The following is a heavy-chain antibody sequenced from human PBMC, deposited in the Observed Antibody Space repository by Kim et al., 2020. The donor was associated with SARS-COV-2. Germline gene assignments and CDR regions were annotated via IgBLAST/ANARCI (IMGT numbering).Heavy chain of an antibody. CDR1: GYTFTSYY. CDR3: ARDSRVKQWLKREHYYYGMDV. V-gene: IGHV1-46*01. D-gene: IGHD6-19*01. CDR2: INPSGGST. Sequence: ASVKVSCKASGYTFTSYYMHWVRQAPGQGLEWMGIINPSGGSTSYAQKFQGRVTMTRDTSTSTVYMELSSLRSEDTAVYYCARDSRVKQWLKREHYYYGMDVWGQGTTVTVSS. J-gene: IGHJ6*02.